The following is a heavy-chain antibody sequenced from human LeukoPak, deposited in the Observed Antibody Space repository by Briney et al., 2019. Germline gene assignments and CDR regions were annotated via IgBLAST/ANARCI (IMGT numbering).Heavy chain of an antibody. CDR2: MYHSGNT. Sequence: PSETLSLTCAVSGYSISSGYYWGWIRQPPGEGLESIGSMYHSGNTYYNPSLKSRFTISIDTSKNQFSLKLSSVTAADTAIYYCARLRGQGFDSWGQGTLVTVSS. CDR1: GYSISSGYY. J-gene: IGHJ4*02. CDR3: ARLRGQGFDS. V-gene: IGHV4-38-2*01.